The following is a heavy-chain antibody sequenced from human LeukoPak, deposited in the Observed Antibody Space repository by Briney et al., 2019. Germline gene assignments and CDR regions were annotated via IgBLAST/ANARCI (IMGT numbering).Heavy chain of an antibody. CDR1: GFAFSSYS. V-gene: IGHV3-48*02. Sequence: GGSLRLSCAASGFAFSSYSMSWVRQAPGKGLGWVSYISSSSSTIYYADSVKGRFTISRDNAKNSLYLQMNSLRDEDTAVYYCARDIKGDYEPPFDYWGQGTLVTVSS. CDR2: ISSSSSTI. J-gene: IGHJ4*02. CDR3: ARDIKGDYEPPFDY. D-gene: IGHD4-17*01.